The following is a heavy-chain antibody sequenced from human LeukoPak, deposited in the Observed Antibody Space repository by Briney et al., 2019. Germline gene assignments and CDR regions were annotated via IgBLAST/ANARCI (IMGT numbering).Heavy chain of an antibody. CDR2: ISSSGSTI. V-gene: IGHV3-48*03. D-gene: IGHD2-2*01. CDR3: ARVGTSPAGALDY. CDR1: GFTFSSYE. J-gene: IGHJ4*02. Sequence: GGSLILSCAASGFTFSSYEMNWVRQAPGKGLQWGSYISSSGSTIYYADSVKGRFTISRDNAKNSLYLQMNSLRAEDTAVYYCARVGTSPAGALDYWGQGTLVTVSS.